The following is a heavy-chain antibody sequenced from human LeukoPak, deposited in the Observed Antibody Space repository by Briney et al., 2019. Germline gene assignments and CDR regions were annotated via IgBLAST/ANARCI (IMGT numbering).Heavy chain of an antibody. D-gene: IGHD6-19*01. CDR3: AKGHSSAWIAQH. Sequence: GGSLRLSCAASGFTFSSYGMHWVRRAPGKELEWVAVIWYDGSNKYYADSVKGRFTISRDNSKNTLYLQMNSLRAEDMAVHYCAKGHSSAWIAQHWGQGTLVTVSS. V-gene: IGHV3-33*06. CDR1: GFTFSSYG. CDR2: IWYDGSNK. J-gene: IGHJ1*01.